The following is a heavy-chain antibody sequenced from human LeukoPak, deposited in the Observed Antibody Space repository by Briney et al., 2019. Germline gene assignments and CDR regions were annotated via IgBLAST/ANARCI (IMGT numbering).Heavy chain of an antibody. CDR1: GFTFSSYA. CDR2: ISGSGGST. Sequence: GGSLRLSCAASGFTFSSYAMSWVRQAPGKGLEWVSAISGSGGSTYYADSVKGRFTISRDNSKNTLYLQMNSLRAEDTAVYYCANEYYYDSSGYYASVYWGQGTLATVSS. D-gene: IGHD3-22*01. J-gene: IGHJ4*02. CDR3: ANEYYYDSSGYYASVY. V-gene: IGHV3-23*01.